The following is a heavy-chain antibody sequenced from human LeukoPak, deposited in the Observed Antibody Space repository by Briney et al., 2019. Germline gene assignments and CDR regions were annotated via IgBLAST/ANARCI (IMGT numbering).Heavy chain of an antibody. V-gene: IGHV4-34*01. CDR3: ARGAPMVSLDY. D-gene: IGHD3-10*01. J-gene: IGHJ4*02. CDR2: INHSGST. CDR1: GGSFSGYY. Sequence: ASETLSLTCAVYGGSFSGYYWSWIRQPPGKGLEWIGEINHSGSTNYNPSLKSRVTISVDTSKNQFSLKLSSVTAADTAVYYCARGAPMVSLDYWGQGTLVTVSS.